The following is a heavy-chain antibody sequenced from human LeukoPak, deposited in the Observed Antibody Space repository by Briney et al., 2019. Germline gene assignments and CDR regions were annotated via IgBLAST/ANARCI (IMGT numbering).Heavy chain of an antibody. J-gene: IGHJ4*02. CDR3: ARHIVGATDY. Sequence: SETLSLTCTVSGGSIGSSSYYWGWIRQPPGKGLEWIGSIYYSGSTYYNPSLKSRVTISVDTSKNQFSLKLSSVTAADTAVYYCARHIVGATDYWGQGTLVTVSS. D-gene: IGHD1-26*01. CDR1: GGSIGSSSYY. V-gene: IGHV4-39*01. CDR2: IYYSGST.